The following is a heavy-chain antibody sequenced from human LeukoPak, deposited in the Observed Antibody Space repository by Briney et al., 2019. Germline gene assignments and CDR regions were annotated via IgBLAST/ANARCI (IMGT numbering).Heavy chain of an antibody. D-gene: IGHD2-2*01. V-gene: IGHV3-23*01. CDR2: ISGSGGST. CDR1: GFTFSSYA. Sequence: PGGSLRLSCAASGFTFSSYAMSWVRQAPGKGLEWVSTISGSGGSTDYADSVKGRFTNSRDNSKNTLYLQMDSLRAEDTAVYYCAKGSTTYQLLPLDYWGQGTLVTVSS. CDR3: AKGSTTYQLLPLDY. J-gene: IGHJ4*02.